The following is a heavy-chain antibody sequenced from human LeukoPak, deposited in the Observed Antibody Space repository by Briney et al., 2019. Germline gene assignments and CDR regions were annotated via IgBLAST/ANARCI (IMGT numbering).Heavy chain of an antibody. CDR2: FSSSSSFI. CDR1: GFTFRRYS. CDR3: ARDPPLGSCSTISCPHLDY. V-gene: IGHV3-21*01. D-gene: IGHD2-2*01. Sequence: GGSLRLSCATSGFTFRRYSMNWVRQAPGKGLEWVSSFSSSSSFIYYADSVKGRFNISIDNTKNSLYLQMNSLRAEDTAVYYCARDPPLGSCSTISCPHLDYWGQGTLVTVSS. J-gene: IGHJ4*02.